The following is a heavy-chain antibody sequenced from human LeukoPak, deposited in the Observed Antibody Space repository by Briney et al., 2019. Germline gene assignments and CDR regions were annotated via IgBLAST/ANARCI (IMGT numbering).Heavy chain of an antibody. D-gene: IGHD1-26*01. J-gene: IGHJ3*02. Sequence: GGSLRLSCAASGFTFSSYAMSWVRQAPGKGLEGVSAISSSGGSTYYADSVKGRFTISRDNSKNTLYLQMNSLRAEDTAVYYCAKVNVVGHTLDAFDIWGQGTMVTVSS. CDR1: GFTFSSYA. V-gene: IGHV3-23*01. CDR3: AKVNVVGHTLDAFDI. CDR2: ISSSGGST.